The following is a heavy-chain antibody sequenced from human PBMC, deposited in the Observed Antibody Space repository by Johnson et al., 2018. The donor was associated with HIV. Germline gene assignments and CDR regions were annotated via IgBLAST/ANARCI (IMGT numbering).Heavy chain of an antibody. CDR1: GFTVSSNY. J-gene: IGHJ3*02. V-gene: IGHV3-7*01. Sequence: EVQLVESGGGLVQPGGSLRLSCAASGFTVSSNYMSWVRQAPGKGLEWVAVISYDGSEKYYLDSVKGRFTISRDNAKNSLYLQMGSLRAEDMAVYFCASISLGAFDIWGQGTLVTVSS. CDR2: ISYDGSEK. CDR3: ASISLGAFDI.